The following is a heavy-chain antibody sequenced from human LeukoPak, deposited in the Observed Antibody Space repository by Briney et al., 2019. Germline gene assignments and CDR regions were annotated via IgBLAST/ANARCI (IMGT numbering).Heavy chain of an antibody. V-gene: IGHV3-33*01. CDR2: IWYDGSNK. Sequence: GGSLRLSRAASGFTFSSYGMHWVRQAPGKGLEWVAVIWYDGSNKYYADSVKGRFTISRDNSKNTLYLQMNSLRAEDTAVYYCARDGNSFTIFENLDAFDIWGQGTMVTVSS. CDR1: GFTFSSYG. J-gene: IGHJ3*02. CDR3: ARDGNSFTIFENLDAFDI. D-gene: IGHD3-9*01.